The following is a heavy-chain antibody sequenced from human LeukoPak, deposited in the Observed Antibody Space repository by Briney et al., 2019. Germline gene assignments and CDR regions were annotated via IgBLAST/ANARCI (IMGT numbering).Heavy chain of an antibody. J-gene: IGHJ6*03. CDR1: GYSFTSNG. CDR2: ISAYNGNT. V-gene: IGHV1-18*04. CDR3: ARSTPNDYYYYMDV. Sequence: ASVKVSCKASGYSFTSNGISWVRQAPGQGLEWMGWISAYNGNTNYAQKLQGRVTMTTDTSTSTAYMELRSLRSDDTAVYYCARSTPNDYYYYMDVWGQGTTVTISS.